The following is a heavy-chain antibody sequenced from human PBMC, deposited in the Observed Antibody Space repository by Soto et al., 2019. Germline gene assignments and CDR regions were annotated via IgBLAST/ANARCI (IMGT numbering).Heavy chain of an antibody. CDR2: IYPDDSDI. D-gene: IGHD3-22*01. V-gene: IGHV5-51*01. CDR3: VRPSSGWWVDY. Sequence: RESLKISCKGSGYRFTDYWIGWVRQKPGKGLEWMGVIYPDDSDIRYSPSFQGQVTVSVDKSISTVYLQWSSLKASDTAMYYCVRPSSGWWVDYWGQGTQVTVSS. CDR1: GYRFTDYW. J-gene: IGHJ4*02.